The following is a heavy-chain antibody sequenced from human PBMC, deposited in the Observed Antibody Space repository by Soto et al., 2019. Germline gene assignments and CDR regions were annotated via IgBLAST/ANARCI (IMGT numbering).Heavy chain of an antibody. Sequence: SETLSLTCTVSGGSISSGGYYWSWIRQHPGKGLEWIGYIYYSGSTYYNPSLKSRVTISVDTSKNQFSLKLSSVTAADTAVYYCARPGVTDAGGGAFDIWGQGTMVTVSS. D-gene: IGHD3-16*01. CDR1: GGSISSGGYY. CDR3: ARPGVTDAGGGAFDI. V-gene: IGHV4-31*03. CDR2: IYYSGST. J-gene: IGHJ3*02.